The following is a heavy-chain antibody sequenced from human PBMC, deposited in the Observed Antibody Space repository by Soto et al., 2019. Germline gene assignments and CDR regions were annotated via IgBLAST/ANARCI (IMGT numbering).Heavy chain of an antibody. CDR1: GYTFTSYG. Sequence: QSQLVQSGAEVKKPGASVKVSCKASGYTFTSYGISWVRQAPGQGLEWMGWISAYNGNTNYAQNLQGRVTMTTDTSTSTAYRELRSRSSDDTAVYYCAREGGWFYYGMDVWGQGTTVTGTS. V-gene: IGHV1-18*01. CDR2: ISAYNGNT. D-gene: IGHD6-19*01. CDR3: AREGGWFYYGMDV. J-gene: IGHJ6*02.